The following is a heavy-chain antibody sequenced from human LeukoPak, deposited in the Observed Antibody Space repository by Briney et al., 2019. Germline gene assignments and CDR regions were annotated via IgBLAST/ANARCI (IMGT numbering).Heavy chain of an antibody. J-gene: IGHJ6*03. D-gene: IGHD4-23*01. CDR2: IYPGDSDT. V-gene: IGHV5-51*01. Sequence: GESLKISCKGSGYSFTSYWIGWVRQMPGKGLEWMGIIYPGDSDTRYSPSFQGQVTISADKSISTAYLQWSSLKASDTAMYYCARQAGVTPNNYYYYYMDVWGKGTTVTVSS. CDR1: GYSFTSYW. CDR3: ARQAGVTPNNYYYYYMDV.